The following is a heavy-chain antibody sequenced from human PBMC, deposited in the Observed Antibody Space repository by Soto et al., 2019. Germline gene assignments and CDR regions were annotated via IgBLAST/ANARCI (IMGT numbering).Heavy chain of an antibody. D-gene: IGHD6-19*01. CDR3: ARDPPGIAVAGFPWFDP. J-gene: IGHJ5*02. CDR1: GYTFTSYG. Sequence: QVQLVQSGAEVKKPGASVKVSCKASGYTFTSYGISWVRQAPGQGLEWMGWISAYNGNTNYAQKLQGRVTMTTDTATSTANVELRSLRSDDTAVYYWARDPPGIAVAGFPWFDPWVQGTLVTVTS. V-gene: IGHV1-18*01. CDR2: ISAYNGNT.